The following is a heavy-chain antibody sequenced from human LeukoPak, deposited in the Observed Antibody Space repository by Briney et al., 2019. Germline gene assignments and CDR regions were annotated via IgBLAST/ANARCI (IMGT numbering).Heavy chain of an antibody. CDR3: ARGVGFSGYVDY. D-gene: IGHD5-12*01. V-gene: IGHV3-48*03. J-gene: IGHJ4*02. Sequence: GGSLRLSCAASGFTFSGFEMKWVRQAPGKGLEWVSYISSGGSTIYYADSVKGRFTISRDNAKNSLYLQMNSLRAEDTAVYYCARGVGFSGYVDYWGQGTLVTVSS. CDR1: GFTFSGFE. CDR2: ISSGGSTI.